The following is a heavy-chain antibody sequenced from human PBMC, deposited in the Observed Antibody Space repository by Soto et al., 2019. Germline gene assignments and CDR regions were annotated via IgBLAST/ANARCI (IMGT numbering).Heavy chain of an antibody. CDR3: VKNDHSHLDILTGTDY. Sequence: GGSLRLSCAASGFTLSNYVMSWVRQAPGEGLEWVSGISGSDGSTYYTDSVKGRFTISRDNSKNTLNLRMDSLRAEDTAVYYCVKNDHSHLDILTGTDYWGQGTLVTVSS. CDR1: GFTLSNYV. V-gene: IGHV3-23*01. CDR2: ISGSDGST. D-gene: IGHD3-9*01. J-gene: IGHJ4*02.